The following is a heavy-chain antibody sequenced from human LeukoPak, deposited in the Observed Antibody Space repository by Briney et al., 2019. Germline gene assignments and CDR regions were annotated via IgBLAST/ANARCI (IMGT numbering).Heavy chain of an antibody. V-gene: IGHV5-51*01. CDR3: ARRGSGYESYYYYGMDV. Sequence: GESLKISCKGSGYSFTSYWIGWVRQMPGKGLEWMGIIYPGDSDTRYSPSFQGQVTISADKSISTAYLQWSSLKASDTAMYYCARRGSGYESYYYYGMDVWGQGTSVTVSS. D-gene: IGHD5-12*01. J-gene: IGHJ6*02. CDR1: GYSFTSYW. CDR2: IYPGDSDT.